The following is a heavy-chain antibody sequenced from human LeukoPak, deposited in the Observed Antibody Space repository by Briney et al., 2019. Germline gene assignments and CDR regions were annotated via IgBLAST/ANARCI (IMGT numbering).Heavy chain of an antibody. D-gene: IGHD6-13*01. V-gene: IGHV1-69*13. CDR1: GGTFSSYA. J-gene: IGHJ4*02. Sequence: ASVKVSCKASGGTFSSYAISWVRQAPGRGLEWMGGIIPIFGTANYAQKFQGRVTITADESTSTAYMELSSLRSEDTAVYYCARSYSSSWRGDYWGQGTLVTVSS. CDR3: ARSYSSSWRGDY. CDR2: IIPIFGTA.